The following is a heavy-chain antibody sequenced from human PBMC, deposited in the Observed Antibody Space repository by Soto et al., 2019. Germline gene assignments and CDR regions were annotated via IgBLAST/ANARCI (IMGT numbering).Heavy chain of an antibody. V-gene: IGHV4-34*01. CDR3: ARGSVDTVDSSGFHEY. J-gene: IGHJ4*02. Sequence: PSETLSLTCAVYGGSFSAYYWSWIRQPPGKGLEWIGEINHSGGTSYNPSLKSRVTISVDTSKSQFSLKLTSVTAADRAVYYCARGSVDTVDSSGFHEYWGQGTPVTVSS. CDR1: GGSFSAYY. D-gene: IGHD3-22*01. CDR2: INHSGGT.